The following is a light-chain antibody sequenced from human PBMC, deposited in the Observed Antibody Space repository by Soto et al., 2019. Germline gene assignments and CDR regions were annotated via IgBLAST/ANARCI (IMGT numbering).Light chain of an antibody. J-gene: IGLJ3*02. CDR2: EVT. CDR1: SSDVGSGNF. CDR3: SSFTTTNTGV. V-gene: IGLV2-14*01. Sequence: QSVLTQPASVSGSPGQSITISCTGTSSDVGSGNFVSWFQQHPGKAPKLMIYEVTNRPSGVSYRFSGSKSGNTASLTISGLQAEDEADYYCSSFTTTNTGVFGGGTKVTVL.